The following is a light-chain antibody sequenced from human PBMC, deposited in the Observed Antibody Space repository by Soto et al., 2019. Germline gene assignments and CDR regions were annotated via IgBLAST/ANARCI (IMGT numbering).Light chain of an antibody. Sequence: EMVLTQSPATLSLSPGERATLSGRASQSVSSYLAWYQQKPGQAPRLLIYDASNRATGIPARFSGSGSGTDFTLTISSLEPEDFAVYYCQQRSNWPRFGGGTKVDI. V-gene: IGKV3-11*01. J-gene: IGKJ4*02. CDR3: QQRSNWPR. CDR1: QSVSSY. CDR2: DAS.